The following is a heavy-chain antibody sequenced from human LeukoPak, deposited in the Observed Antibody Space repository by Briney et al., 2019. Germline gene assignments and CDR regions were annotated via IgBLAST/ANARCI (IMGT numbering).Heavy chain of an antibody. V-gene: IGHV3-7*03. CDR3: ASLYVVTTVVN. Sequence: PGGSLRLSCAASGFTFSSYWMSWVRQAPGKGLEWVANIKQDGSEKYYVDSVKGRFTISRDNAKNSLYLQMNSLRAEDTALYYCASLYVVTTVVNWGQGTLVTVSP. CDR1: GFTFSSYW. D-gene: IGHD4-23*01. CDR2: IKQDGSEK. J-gene: IGHJ4*02.